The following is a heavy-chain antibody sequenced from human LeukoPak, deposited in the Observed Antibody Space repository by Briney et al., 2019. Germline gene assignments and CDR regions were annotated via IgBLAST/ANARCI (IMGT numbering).Heavy chain of an antibody. D-gene: IGHD5-18*01. CDR3: ARGGRRGYSYGYVGGDY. CDR2: IKQDGSEK. V-gene: IGHV3-7*01. Sequence: GGSLRLSCAASGFTFSSYWMSWVRQAPGKGLEWVANIKQDGSEKYYVDSVKGRFTISRDNAKNSLYLQMNSLRAEDTAVYYCARGGRRGYSYGYVGGDYWGQGTLVTVSS. CDR1: GFTFSSYW. J-gene: IGHJ4*02.